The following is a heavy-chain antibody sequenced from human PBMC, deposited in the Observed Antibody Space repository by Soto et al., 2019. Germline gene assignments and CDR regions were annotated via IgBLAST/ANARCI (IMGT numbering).Heavy chain of an antibody. CDR2: INAGNGNT. CDR1: GYTFTSYA. V-gene: IGHV1-3*01. Sequence: VSVKVSCKASGYTFTSYAMHWVRRAPGQRLEWMGWINAGNGNTKYSQKFQGRVTITRDTSASTAYMELSSLRSEDTAVYYCARTMEEHDYRDYTGRYFDYWGQGTLVTAPQ. D-gene: IGHD4-17*01. CDR3: ARTMEEHDYRDYTGRYFDY. J-gene: IGHJ4*02.